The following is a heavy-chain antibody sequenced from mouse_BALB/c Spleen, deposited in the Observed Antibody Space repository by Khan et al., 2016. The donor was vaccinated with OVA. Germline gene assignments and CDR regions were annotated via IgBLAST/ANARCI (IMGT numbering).Heavy chain of an antibody. D-gene: IGHD1-2*01. CDR3: SRSGYGSFGN. CDR1: GYTFTDYN. V-gene: IGHV1S29*02. CDR2: IFPNTGDT. Sequence: VQLQESGPELVKPGASVKIFCKSSGYTFTDYNMDWVKQRQGESLEWFGYIFPNTGDTGYNQKFKTKATLTVDVSSSTAYMELRSLTSEDSAVYFCSRSGYGSFGNWGQGTLVTVSA. J-gene: IGHJ3*01.